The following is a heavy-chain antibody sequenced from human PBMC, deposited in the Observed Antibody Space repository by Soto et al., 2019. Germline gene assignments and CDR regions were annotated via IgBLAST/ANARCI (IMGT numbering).Heavy chain of an antibody. V-gene: IGHV3-23*01. CDR3: AKLSSGWYEREFDY. J-gene: IGHJ4*02. D-gene: IGHD6-19*01. Sequence: EVQLLESGGGLVQPGGSLRLSCAASGFTFSSYGMSWVRQAPGKGLEWVSAISGSGGSTYYADSVKGRFTISRDNSENTLYLQMNSLRAEDTAVYYCAKLSSGWYEREFDYWGQGTLVTVSS. CDR2: ISGSGGST. CDR1: GFTFSSYG.